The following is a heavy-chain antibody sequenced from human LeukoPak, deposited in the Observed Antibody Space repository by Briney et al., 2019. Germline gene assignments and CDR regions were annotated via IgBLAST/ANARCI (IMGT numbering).Heavy chain of an antibody. D-gene: IGHD5-12*01. V-gene: IGHV1-18*01. Sequence: ASVKVSCKASGYSFTSYGITWVRQARGRGLEWVGWISANKGNTEYVEKFQGRVSVTTDTSTSTAYMELRSLRSDDTAVYYCARDAADRVRGGDYWGQGTLVTVSS. CDR2: ISANKGNT. CDR3: ARDAADRVRGGDY. CDR1: GYSFTSYG. J-gene: IGHJ4*02.